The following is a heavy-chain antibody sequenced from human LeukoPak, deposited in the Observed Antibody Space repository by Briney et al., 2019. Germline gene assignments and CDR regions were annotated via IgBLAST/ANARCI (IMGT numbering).Heavy chain of an antibody. Sequence: SGPTLVKPSETLSLTCTVSGGSISSYYWSWIRQPPGKGLEWIGYIYYSGSTNYNPSLKSRVTISVDTSKNQFSLKLNSVTAADTAVYYCARCTGAVTIFGVAIRRFDPWGQGTLVTVSS. V-gene: IGHV4-59*01. CDR2: IYYSGST. D-gene: IGHD3-3*01. J-gene: IGHJ5*02. CDR3: ARCTGAVTIFGVAIRRFDP. CDR1: GGSISSYY.